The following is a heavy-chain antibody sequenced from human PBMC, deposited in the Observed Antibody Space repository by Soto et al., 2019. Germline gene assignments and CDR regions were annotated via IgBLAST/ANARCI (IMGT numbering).Heavy chain of an antibody. CDR1: GFTFDDYA. CDR2: ISWNSGSI. J-gene: IGHJ4*02. V-gene: IGHV3-9*01. Sequence: QPGGSLRLSCAASGFTFDDYAMHWVRQAPGKGLEWVSGISWNSGSIGYADSVKGRFTISRDNAKNSLYLQMNSLRAEDTALYYCAKDIRNYDYVAWDWGQGTLVTVSS. CDR3: AKDIRNYDYVAWD. D-gene: IGHD3-16*01.